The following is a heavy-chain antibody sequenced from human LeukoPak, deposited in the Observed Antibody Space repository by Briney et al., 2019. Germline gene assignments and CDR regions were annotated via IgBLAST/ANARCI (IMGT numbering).Heavy chain of an antibody. V-gene: IGHV5-10-1*01. CDR1: GYSFTTYW. J-gene: IGHJ4*02. Sequence: GESLKISCKGSGYSFTTYWISWVRQMPGKGLEWMGRIDPSDSYTNYSPSFQGHVTISADKSISTAYLQWSSLKASDTAMYYCARTPAVTPDYWGQGTLVTVSS. CDR3: ARTPAVTPDY. D-gene: IGHD4-11*01. CDR2: IDPSDSYT.